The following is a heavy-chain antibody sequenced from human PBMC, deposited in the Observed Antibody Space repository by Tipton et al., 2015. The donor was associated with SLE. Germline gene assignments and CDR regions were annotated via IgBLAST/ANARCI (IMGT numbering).Heavy chain of an antibody. V-gene: IGHV4-59*01. D-gene: IGHD1-1*01. J-gene: IGHJ3*02. CDR2: IYYSESA. Sequence: LRLSCTVSGGSISSYYWSWIRQPPGKGLEWIGYIYYSESANYNPSLKRRVTISVDTSKNKFSLNLSSVTAADTAVYYCARDRDLTGTTDAFDIWGRGTKVTVSS. CDR3: ARDRDLTGTTDAFDI. CDR1: GGSISSYY.